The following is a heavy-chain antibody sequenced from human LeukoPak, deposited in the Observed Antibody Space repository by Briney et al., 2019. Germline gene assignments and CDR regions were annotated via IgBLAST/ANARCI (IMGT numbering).Heavy chain of an antibody. CDR2: IIPIFGTA. CDR3: ARAYYNILTGHSFFDY. J-gene: IGHJ4*02. D-gene: IGHD3-9*01. V-gene: IGHV1-69*05. Sequence: SVKVSCRASGGTFSSYAISWVRQAPGQGLEWMGGIIPIFGTANYAQKFQGRVTITTDESTSTACMELSSLRSEDTAVYYCARAYYNILTGHSFFDYWGQGTLVTVSS. CDR1: GGTFSSYA.